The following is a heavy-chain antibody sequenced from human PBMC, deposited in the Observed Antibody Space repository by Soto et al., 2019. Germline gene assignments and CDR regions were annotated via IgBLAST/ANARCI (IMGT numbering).Heavy chain of an antibody. Sequence: SETLSLTCTVSGGSISSGGYYWSWIRQHPGKGLEWIGYIYYSGSTYYNPSLKSRDTISVDTSKNQFSLKLSSVTAADTAVYYCAREPPRRSSTDSNWFDPWGQGTLVTVSS. D-gene: IGHD2-2*01. J-gene: IGHJ5*02. CDR2: IYYSGST. CDR3: AREPPRRSSTDSNWFDP. CDR1: GGSISSGGYY. V-gene: IGHV4-31*03.